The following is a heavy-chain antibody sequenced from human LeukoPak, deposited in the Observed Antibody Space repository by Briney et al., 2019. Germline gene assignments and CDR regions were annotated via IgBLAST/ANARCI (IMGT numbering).Heavy chain of an antibody. V-gene: IGHV3-73*01. CDR1: GFTFSDSA. J-gene: IGHJ4*02. Sequence: PGGSLTLSCAASGFTFSDSAVHWVRQASGKGLEWIGRIRSKTNSYATAYAASVKGRFTISRDDSKNTAYLQMNSLKTEDTAVYYCTRINYDSSDYPHPFDYWGQGNPGHRLL. D-gene: IGHD3-22*01. CDR3: TRINYDSSDYPHPFDY. CDR2: IRSKTNSYAT.